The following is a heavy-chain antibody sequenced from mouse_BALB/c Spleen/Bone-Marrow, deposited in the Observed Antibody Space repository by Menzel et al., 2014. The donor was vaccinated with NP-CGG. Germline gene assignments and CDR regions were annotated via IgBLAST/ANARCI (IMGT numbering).Heavy chain of an antibody. CDR3: ARQGYYYGYSYAMDY. CDR2: INPYNGGT. D-gene: IGHD1-2*01. J-gene: IGHJ4*01. V-gene: IGHV1-18*01. Sequence: EVKLQESGPELVKPGASMKISCKASGYSFTGYTMNWVKQSHGKNLEWIGLINPYNGGTNYNQKFKGRATLTVDKSSSTAYMELLSLTSEDSAVYYCARQGYYYGYSYAMDYWGQGTSVTVSS. CDR1: GYSFTGYT.